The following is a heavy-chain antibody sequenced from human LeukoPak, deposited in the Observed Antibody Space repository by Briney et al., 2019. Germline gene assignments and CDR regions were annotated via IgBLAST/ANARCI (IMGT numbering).Heavy chain of an antibody. D-gene: IGHD3-16*02. CDR2: MNPNSGNT. J-gene: IGHJ6*03. Sequence: GASVKVSCKASGYTFTSYDINWVRQAPGQGLEWMGWMNPNSGNTGYAQKFQGRVTMTRNTSISTAYMELSSLRSEDTAVYYCARGSSRPRYYYYYMDVWGKGTTVTISS. CDR1: GYTFTSYD. V-gene: IGHV1-8*01. CDR3: ARGSSRPRYYYYYMDV.